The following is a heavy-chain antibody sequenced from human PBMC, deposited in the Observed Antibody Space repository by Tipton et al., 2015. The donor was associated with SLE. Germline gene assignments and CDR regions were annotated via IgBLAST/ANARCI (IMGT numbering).Heavy chain of an antibody. J-gene: IGHJ1*01. CDR1: GGSISSYY. Sequence: LRLSCTVSGGSISSYYWSWIRQPPGKGLEWIGYIYYSGSTNYNPSLKSRVTISVDTSKNQFSLKLSSVTAADTAVYYCARDADGDYQDRRNEYCQHWGQGTLVPVSS. CDR2: IYYSGST. V-gene: IGHV4-59*01. CDR3: ARDADGDYQDRRNEYCQH. D-gene: IGHD4-17*01.